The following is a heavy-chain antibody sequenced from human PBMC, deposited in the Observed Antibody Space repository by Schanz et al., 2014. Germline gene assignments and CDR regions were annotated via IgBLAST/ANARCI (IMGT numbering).Heavy chain of an antibody. CDR1: EFTFSTDA. D-gene: IGHD1-1*01. J-gene: IGHJ5*02. CDR3: ARGRVLES. V-gene: IGHV3-23*01. Sequence: EMQLLESGGGLVQPGGSLRLSCAASEFTFSTDAMSWVRQAPGKGLEWLSVISASGGDTYYADSVKGRFTISRDNAKNSLFLQMNSLRPEDTAVYYCARGRVLESWGQGTLVTVSS. CDR2: ISASGGDT.